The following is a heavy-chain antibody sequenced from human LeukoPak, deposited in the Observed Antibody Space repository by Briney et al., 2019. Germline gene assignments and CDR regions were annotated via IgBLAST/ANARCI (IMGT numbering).Heavy chain of an antibody. D-gene: IGHD2-2*01. CDR3: ATEIVVVPAAMG. V-gene: IGHV3-30*03. J-gene: IGHJ4*02. CDR1: GFKFHESA. Sequence: PGRSLRLSCVASGFKFHESAMNWVRQAPGKGLEWVAVLSYDGTNIHYVDSVKGRFTISRDNSKNMLYLQMNSLRAEDTAVYYCATEIVVVPAAMGWGQGTLVTVSS. CDR2: LSYDGTNI.